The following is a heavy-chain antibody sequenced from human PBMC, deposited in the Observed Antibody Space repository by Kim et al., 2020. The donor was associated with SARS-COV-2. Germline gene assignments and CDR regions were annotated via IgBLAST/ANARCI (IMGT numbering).Heavy chain of an antibody. CDR3: ARGERYFDWCPFDY. CDR1: GGSISSGDYY. V-gene: IGHV4-30-4*01. J-gene: IGHJ4*02. CDR2: IYYSGST. D-gene: IGHD3-9*01. Sequence: SETLSLTCTVSGGSISSGDYYWSWIRQPPGKGLEWIGYIYYSGSTYYNPSLKSRVTISVDTSKNQFSLKLSSVTAADTAVYYCARGERYFDWCPFDYWGQGTLVTVSS.